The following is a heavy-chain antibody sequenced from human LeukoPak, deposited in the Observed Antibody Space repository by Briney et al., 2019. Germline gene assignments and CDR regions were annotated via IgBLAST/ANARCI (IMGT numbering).Heavy chain of an antibody. CDR2: IYYSGST. Sequence: SETLSLTCTVSGGSISSGDYYWSWVRQPPGKGLEWIGYIYYSGSTYYNPSLKSRLTISVDTSKNQFSLKLSSVTAADTAVYYCASVIADYGGEWFDPWGQGTLVTVSS. D-gene: IGHD4/OR15-4a*01. CDR1: GGSISSGDYY. V-gene: IGHV4-30-4*01. J-gene: IGHJ5*02. CDR3: ASVIADYGGEWFDP.